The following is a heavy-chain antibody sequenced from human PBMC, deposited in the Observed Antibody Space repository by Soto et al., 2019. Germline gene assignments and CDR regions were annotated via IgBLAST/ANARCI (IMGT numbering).Heavy chain of an antibody. CDR3: ARGPGSPPLRFYGLDV. J-gene: IGHJ6*02. Sequence: PGGSLRLSCAASGFAFSRYGMHWVRQVPGKGLEWVADIWYDGNKKNYADSVKGRFTISRDNSENTLYLQMNSLRGEDTALYYCARGPGSPPLRFYGLDVWGQGTTVTVSS. V-gene: IGHV3-33*01. CDR1: GFAFSRYG. D-gene: IGHD6-13*01. CDR2: IWYDGNKK.